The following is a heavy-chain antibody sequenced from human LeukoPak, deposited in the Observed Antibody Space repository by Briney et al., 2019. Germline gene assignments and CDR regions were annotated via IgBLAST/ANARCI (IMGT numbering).Heavy chain of an antibody. CDR3: ARLWIRSRLLESGALDY. J-gene: IGHJ4*02. CDR1: GGSISSSSYY. V-gene: IGHV4-39*01. CDR2: IYYSGST. D-gene: IGHD3-3*01. Sequence: SETLSLTCTVSGGSISSSSYYWGWIRQPPGKGLEWIGSIYYSGSTYYNPSLKSRVTISVDTSKNQFSLKLSSVTAADTAVYYCARLWIRSRLLESGALDYWGQGTLVTVSS.